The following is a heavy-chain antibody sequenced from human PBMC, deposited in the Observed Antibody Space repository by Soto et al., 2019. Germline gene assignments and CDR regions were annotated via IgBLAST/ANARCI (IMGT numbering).Heavy chain of an antibody. CDR1: GFTFSSYA. CDR2: ISGSGGIT. D-gene: IGHD3-10*01. J-gene: IGHJ6*02. Sequence: PGGSLRLSCAASGFTFSSYAMSWVRQAPGKGLEWVSAISGSGGITYYADSVKGRFTISRDNSKNTLYLQMNSLRAEDTAVYYCAKDLLWFEGPTYYGMDVWGQGTTVTVSS. CDR3: AKDLLWFEGPTYYGMDV. V-gene: IGHV3-23*01.